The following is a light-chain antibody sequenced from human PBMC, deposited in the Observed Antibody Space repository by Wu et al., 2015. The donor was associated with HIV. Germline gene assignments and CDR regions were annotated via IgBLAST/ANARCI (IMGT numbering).Light chain of an antibody. CDR2: HVS. J-gene: IGKJ2*01. V-gene: IGKV3-20*01. CDR1: QSVPDNH. CDR3: QQYDNSPPRT. Sequence: EIVLTQSPGTLSLSPGERATLSCGASQSVPDNHLAWYQQKPGQASRLLIYHVSYRATGIPDRFSGSGSGTDFTLTITRLEPEDFAVYYCQQYDNSPPRTFGQGTKLEIK.